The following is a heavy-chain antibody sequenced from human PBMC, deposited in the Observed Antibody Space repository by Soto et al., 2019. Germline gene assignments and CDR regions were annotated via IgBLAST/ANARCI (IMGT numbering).Heavy chain of an antibody. CDR3: ASQAYFRSTSCFVPFDY. CDR1: GGTFSSYT. J-gene: IGHJ4*02. V-gene: IGHV1-69*02. Sequence: SVKVSCKASGGTFSSYTINWVRQAPGQGLEWMGRIIPILGIPNFAQKFQGRVTITADKPTSTAYMELSSLRSEDTAVYYCASQAYFRSTSCFVPFDYWGQGTLVTVSS. D-gene: IGHD2-2*01. CDR2: IIPILGIP.